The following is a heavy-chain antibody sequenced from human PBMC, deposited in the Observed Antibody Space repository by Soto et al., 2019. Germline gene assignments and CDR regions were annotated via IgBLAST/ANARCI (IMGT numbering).Heavy chain of an antibody. CDR3: ARDHVPPGLYFDY. V-gene: IGHV3-7*01. D-gene: IGHD2-8*02. J-gene: IGHJ4*01. CDR1: GFTFGSHW. Sequence: EVQLVESGGGLVQPGGSLRLSCAASGFTFGSHWMTWVRLAPGKGLEWVANISPDGSTKYYVDSVKGRFTISRDNARNSVYLQMSSLTAEDTAVYSCARDHVPPGLYFDYWGHGALVTVSS. CDR2: ISPDGSTK.